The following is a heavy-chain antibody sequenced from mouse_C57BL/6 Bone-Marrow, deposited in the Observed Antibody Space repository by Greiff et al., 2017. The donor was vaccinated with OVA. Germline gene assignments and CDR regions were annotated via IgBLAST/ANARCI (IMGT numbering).Heavy chain of an antibody. CDR2: ISNGGGST. D-gene: IGHD2-1*01. V-gene: IGHV5-12*01. CDR3: ARQAGNYWFAY. Sequence: DVQLQESGGGLVQPGGSLKLSCAASGFTFSDYYMYWVRQTPEKRLEWVAYISNGGGSTYYPDTVKGRFTISRDNAKNTLYLQMSRLKSEDTAMYYCARQAGNYWFAYWGQGTLVTVSA. CDR1: GFTFSDYY. J-gene: IGHJ3*01.